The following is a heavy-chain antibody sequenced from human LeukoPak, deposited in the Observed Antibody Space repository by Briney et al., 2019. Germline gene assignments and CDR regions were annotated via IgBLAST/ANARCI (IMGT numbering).Heavy chain of an antibody. CDR2: ISGSGGST. J-gene: IGHJ4*02. CDR3: AKQRTMIVVAQPFDY. V-gene: IGHV3-23*01. D-gene: IGHD3-22*01. CDR1: GFTFSSYA. Sequence: PGGSLRLSCAASGFTFSSYAMSWVRQTPGKGLEWVSAISGSGGSTYYADSVKGRFTISRDNSKNTLYLQMNSLRAEDTAVYYCAKQRTMIVVAQPFDYWGQGTLVTVSS.